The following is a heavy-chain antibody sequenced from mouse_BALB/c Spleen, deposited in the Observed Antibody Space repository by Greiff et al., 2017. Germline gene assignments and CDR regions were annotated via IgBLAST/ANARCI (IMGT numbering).Heavy chain of an antibody. V-gene: IGHV14-1*02. CDR2: IDPENGNT. D-gene: IGHD2-1*01. J-gene: IGHJ2*01. CDR1: GFNIKDYY. CDR3: AYGNYVGY. Sequence: EVQLQQSGAELVGPGALVKLSCKASGFNIKDYYMHWVKQRPEQGLEWIGWIDPENGNTIYDPKFQGKASITADTSSNTAYLQLSSLTSEDTAVYYCAYGNYVGYWGQGTTLTVSS.